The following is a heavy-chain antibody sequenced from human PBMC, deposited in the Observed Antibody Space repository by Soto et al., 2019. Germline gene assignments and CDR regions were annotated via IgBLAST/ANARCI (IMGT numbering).Heavy chain of an antibody. CDR3: ARDTCPSSGYYPYWFDP. D-gene: IGHD3-22*01. CDR1: GGTFSSYA. J-gene: IGHJ5*02. Sequence: QVQLVQSGAEVKKPGSSVKVSCKASGGTFSSYAITWVRQAPGQGLEWMGGIIPIFGTANYAQKFQARVTITADESTRTAYMELSSLRSEDTAVYYCARDTCPSSGYYPYWFDPWGQGTLVTVSS. CDR2: IIPIFGTA. V-gene: IGHV1-69*12.